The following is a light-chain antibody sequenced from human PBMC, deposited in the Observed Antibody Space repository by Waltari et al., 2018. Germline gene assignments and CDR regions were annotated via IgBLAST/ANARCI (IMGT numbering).Light chain of an antibody. CDR3: YQHSSGYT. Sequence: VILTLSPATLSLSPGERAPLSCRASQSVSSYLAWYQQKLGQAPRLLIHSASSRATGIPDRFSGSGSGTEFTLTISSLEPEDVGVYHCYQHSSGYTFGPGTKLDIK. V-gene: IGKV3-11*01. J-gene: IGKJ3*01. CDR1: QSVSSY. CDR2: SAS.